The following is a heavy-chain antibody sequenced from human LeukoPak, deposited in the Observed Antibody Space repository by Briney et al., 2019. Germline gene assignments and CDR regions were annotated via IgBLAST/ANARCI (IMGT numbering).Heavy chain of an antibody. CDR2: IKQDGSEK. CDR3: AKGSYYGSGSYYNTHYYYYMDV. Sequence: GGSLRLSCAASGFTFSSYWMSWVRQAPGKGLGWVANIKQDGSEKYYVDSVKGRFTISRDNAKNSLYLQMNSLRAEDTAVYYCAKGSYYGSGSYYNTHYYYYMDVWGKGTTVTISS. D-gene: IGHD3-10*01. CDR1: GFTFSSYW. J-gene: IGHJ6*03. V-gene: IGHV3-7*01.